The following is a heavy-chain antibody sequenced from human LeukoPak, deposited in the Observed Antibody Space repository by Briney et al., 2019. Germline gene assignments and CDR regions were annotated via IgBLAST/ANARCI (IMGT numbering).Heavy chain of an antibody. D-gene: IGHD5/OR15-5a*01. J-gene: IGHJ4*02. Sequence: GGSLRLSCAASGFTFSIAWMSWVRQAPGKGLEWVGRIKSKTDGGTTDYAAPVKGRFTISRDDSKNTLYLQMNSLKTEDTAVYYCTTDLSERYYFDYWGQETLVTVSS. V-gene: IGHV3-15*01. CDR1: GFTFSIAW. CDR3: TTDLSERYYFDY. CDR2: IKSKTDGGTT.